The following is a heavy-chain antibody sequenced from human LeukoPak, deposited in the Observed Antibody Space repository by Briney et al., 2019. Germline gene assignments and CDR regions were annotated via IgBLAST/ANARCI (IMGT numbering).Heavy chain of an antibody. J-gene: IGHJ6*02. V-gene: IGHV4-34*01. D-gene: IGHD6-13*01. CDR2: INHSGST. CDR1: GGSFSGYY. Sequence: SETLSLTCAVYGGSFSGYYWSWIRQPPGKGLEWIGEINHSGSTNYNPSLKSRVTISVDTSKNQFSLKLSSVTAADTAVYYCARGAWGSSWYAYYYYGMDVWGQGTTVTVSS. CDR3: ARGAWGSSWYAYYYYGMDV.